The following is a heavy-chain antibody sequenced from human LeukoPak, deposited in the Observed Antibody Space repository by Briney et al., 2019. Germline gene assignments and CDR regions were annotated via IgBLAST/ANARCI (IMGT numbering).Heavy chain of an antibody. Sequence: RPGGSLRLSCAASGFTLSSYGMHWVRQAPGKGLEWVAFIRYDGSNKYYADSVKGRFTISRDNSKNTLYLQMNSLRAEDTAVYYCAKDPQWELLYFQHWGQGTLVTVSS. CDR2: IRYDGSNK. V-gene: IGHV3-30*02. J-gene: IGHJ1*01. CDR1: GFTLSSYG. D-gene: IGHD1-26*01. CDR3: AKDPQWELLYFQH.